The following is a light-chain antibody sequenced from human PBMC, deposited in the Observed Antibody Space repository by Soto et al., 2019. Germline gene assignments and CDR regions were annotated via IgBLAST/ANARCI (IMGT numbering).Light chain of an antibody. CDR2: DAS. Sequence: DIVMTQSPLSLSVTPGESASISCRSSQSLLNFNAYHYLDWYLQKPGQSPQLLIYDASTLESGVPTRFSGSGSGTEFTLTISSLQSEDFAVYYCQQYNNWPPWTFGQGTKVDI. J-gene: IGKJ1*01. CDR3: QQYNNWPPWT. V-gene: IGKV2-28*01. CDR1: QSLLNFNAYHY.